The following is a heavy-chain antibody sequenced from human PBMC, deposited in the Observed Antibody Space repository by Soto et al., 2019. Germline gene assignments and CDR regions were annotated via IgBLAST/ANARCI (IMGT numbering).Heavy chain of an antibody. V-gene: IGHV3-30*02. CDR1: GFIFSNYG. Sequence: GGSLSLSCVGSGFIFSNYGMHWVRQAPGKGLEWVAFISYDGSDILYADSVKGRFTISRDNSKSTLFLHMNRPTAEDTAIYFCAIVRVADSPLDHWGQGTLVTVSS. D-gene: IGHD3-10*02. CDR2: ISYDGSDI. J-gene: IGHJ4*02. CDR3: AIVRVADSPLDH.